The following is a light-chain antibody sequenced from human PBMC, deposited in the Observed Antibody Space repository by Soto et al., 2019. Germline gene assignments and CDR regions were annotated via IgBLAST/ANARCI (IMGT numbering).Light chain of an antibody. Sequence: QSPLTQPASVSGSPGQSITISCTGTSIDVGDYNYVSWYQQHPGKAPKLMIYDVSNRPSGVSNRFSGSKSGNTASLTISGLQAEDEADYYCSSYTSSSTQVFGGGTKLTVL. J-gene: IGLJ2*01. V-gene: IGLV2-14*03. CDR1: SIDVGDYNY. CDR2: DVS. CDR3: SSYTSSSTQV.